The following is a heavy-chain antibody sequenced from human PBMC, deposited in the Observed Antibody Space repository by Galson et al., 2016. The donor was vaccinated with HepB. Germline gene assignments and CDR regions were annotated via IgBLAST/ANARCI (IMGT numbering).Heavy chain of an antibody. CDR3: VREAGYSNAFGY. Sequence: SLRLSCAGSGFTFSSYALHWVRQAPGKGPAWVAVISYDGSNKYYADSVKGRFTISRDNSKNTLYVHMNSLRAEDTAVYYCVREAGYSNAFGYWGQGTLVTVSS. CDR1: GFTFSSYA. J-gene: IGHJ4*02. CDR2: ISYDGSNK. V-gene: IGHV3-30-3*01. D-gene: IGHD4-11*01.